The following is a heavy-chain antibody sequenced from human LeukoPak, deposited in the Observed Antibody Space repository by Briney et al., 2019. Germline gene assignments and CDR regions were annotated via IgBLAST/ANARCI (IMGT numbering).Heavy chain of an antibody. CDR2: IYYNGNT. CDR1: GGSISNYY. D-gene: IGHD3-22*01. J-gene: IGHJ4*02. Sequence: PSETLSLTCTVSGGSISNYYWTWIRQPPGKGLEYIGYIYYNGNTNYNPSLKSRVAISIDTSKNQFSLKLSSVTAADTAVYYCARDRYYYDSSGYVFDYWGQGTLVTVSS. CDR3: ARDRYYYDSSGYVFDY. V-gene: IGHV4-59*12.